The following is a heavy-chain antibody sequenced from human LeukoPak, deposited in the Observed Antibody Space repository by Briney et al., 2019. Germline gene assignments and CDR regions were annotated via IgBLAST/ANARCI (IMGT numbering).Heavy chain of an antibody. V-gene: IGHV1-2*06. Sequence: ASVKVSCKASGGTFSSYAISWVRQAPGQGLEWMGRINPNSGGTNYAQKFQGRVTMTRDTSISTAYMELSGLRSDDTAIYYCARDGDRNYDSSGYYLRYWGQGTLVAVSS. CDR2: INPNSGGT. CDR3: ARDGDRNYDSSGYYLRY. D-gene: IGHD3-22*01. CDR1: GGTFSSYA. J-gene: IGHJ1*01.